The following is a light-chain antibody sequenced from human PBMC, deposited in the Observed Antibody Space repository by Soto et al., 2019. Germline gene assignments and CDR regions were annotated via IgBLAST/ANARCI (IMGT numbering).Light chain of an antibody. CDR1: QNISNY. J-gene: IGKJ1*01. V-gene: IGKV3-11*01. Sequence: IVLTQSPATLSVSPGESATLSCRASQNISNYLIWYQQKPGQAPRLLIYDVSNRATDIPARFSGCGSGTDFTLKISRVEAEEVGIYDCLQNIQLPWTVGQGTKGEI. CDR2: DVS. CDR3: LQNIQLPWT.